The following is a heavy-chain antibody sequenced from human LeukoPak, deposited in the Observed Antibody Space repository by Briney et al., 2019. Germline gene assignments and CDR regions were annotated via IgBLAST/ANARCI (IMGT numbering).Heavy chain of an antibody. D-gene: IGHD5-18*01. J-gene: IGHJ4*02. CDR2: IKQDGSEK. CDR1: GFTFSSYN. CDR3: GRDSLVGYGHRFFDY. V-gene: IGHV3-7*01. Sequence: PGGSLRISRAASGFTFSSYNMNWVRQAPGKGLEWVANIKQDGSEKKYVDSVKGRFTISRDNAKNSLYLQMNSLRAEDTAVYYCGRDSLVGYGHRFFDYWGQGTLVTVSS.